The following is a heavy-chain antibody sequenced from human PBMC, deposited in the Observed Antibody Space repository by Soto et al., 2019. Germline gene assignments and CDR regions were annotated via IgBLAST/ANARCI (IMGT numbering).Heavy chain of an antibody. CDR2: INPSGGST. D-gene: IGHD6-6*01. J-gene: IGHJ4*02. CDR1: GYTFTSYY. V-gene: IGHV1-46*01. CDR3: ARDLLVGSSSLGFFY. Sequence: ASVKVSCKASGYTFTSYYMHWVRQAPGQGLEWMGIINPSGGSTSYAQKFQGRVTMTRDTSTSTVYMELSSLRSEDTAVYYCARDLLVGSSSLGFFYWGQGPLVTVPQ.